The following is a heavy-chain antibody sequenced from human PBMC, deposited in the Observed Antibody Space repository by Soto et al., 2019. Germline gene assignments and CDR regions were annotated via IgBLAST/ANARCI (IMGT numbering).Heavy chain of an antibody. CDR2: INPSGGST. CDR3: AKSVTFMITFGGVIVPPSDAFDI. J-gene: IGHJ3*02. CDR1: GYTFTSYY. D-gene: IGHD3-16*02. V-gene: IGHV1-46*03. Sequence: GASVKVSCKASGYTFTSYYMHWVRQAPGQGLEWMGIINPSGGSTSYAQKFQGRVTMTRDTSTSTVYMELSSLRSEDTAVYYCAKSVTFMITFGGVIVPPSDAFDIWGQGTMVTVSS.